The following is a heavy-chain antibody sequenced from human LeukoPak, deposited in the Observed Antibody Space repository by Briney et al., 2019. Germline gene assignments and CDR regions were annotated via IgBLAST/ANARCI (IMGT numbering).Heavy chain of an antibody. D-gene: IGHD2-8*01. CDR1: GFTFSSYG. V-gene: IGHV3-30*03. CDR2: ISHDGSNK. J-gene: IGHJ3*02. Sequence: GGSLRLSCAASGFTFSSYGMHWVRQAPGKGLEWVAVISHDGSNKYYADSVKGRITISRDNSKNTLYLHMNSLRAEDTAVYYCARMVSGAFDIWGQGTMVTVSS. CDR3: ARMVSGAFDI.